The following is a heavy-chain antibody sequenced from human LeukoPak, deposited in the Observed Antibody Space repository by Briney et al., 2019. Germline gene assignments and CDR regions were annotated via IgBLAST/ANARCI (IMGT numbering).Heavy chain of an antibody. D-gene: IGHD3-16*02. J-gene: IGHJ4*02. V-gene: IGHV4-39*07. CDR2: IYYSGST. Sequence: PSETLSLTCTVSGGSISSSSYYWGWIRQPPGKGLEWIGSIYYSGSTYYNPSLKSRVTISVDTSKNQFSLKLSSVTAADTAVYYCARDGGVITFGGVIVFDYWGQGTLVTVSS. CDR3: ARDGGVITFGGVIVFDY. CDR1: GGSISSSSYY.